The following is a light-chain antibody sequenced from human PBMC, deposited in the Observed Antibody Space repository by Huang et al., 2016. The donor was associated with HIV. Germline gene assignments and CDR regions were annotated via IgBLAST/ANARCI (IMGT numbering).Light chain of an antibody. Sequence: DIVVTQSPDSLALSLGGRAAINCTASQSVLKTSNNKNCLSWYQLKPGQPPKLLIYWESTRESGVPDRFSGSGSGTHFTLTIASLQAEDVAVYYCHQYYDTPQTFGQGTKVEVK. CDR3: HQYYDTPQT. CDR2: WES. J-gene: IGKJ1*01. CDR1: QSVLKTSNNKNC. V-gene: IGKV4-1*01.